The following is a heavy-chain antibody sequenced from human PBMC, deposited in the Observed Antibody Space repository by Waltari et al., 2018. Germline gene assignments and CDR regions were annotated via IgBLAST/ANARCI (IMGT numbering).Heavy chain of an antibody. CDR2: IRYDGSNK. J-gene: IGHJ3*02. CDR3: AKDAPKGYCSGGSCYGLAFDI. V-gene: IGHV3-30*02. CDR1: GFTFSSHG. Sequence: QVQLVESGGGVVQPGGSLRLSCAASGFTFSSHGMHWVRQAPGKGLAWVAFIRYDGSNKYYADSVKGRFTISRDNSKNTLYLQMNSLRAEDTAVYYCAKDAPKGYCSGGSCYGLAFDIWGQGTMVTVSS. D-gene: IGHD2-15*01.